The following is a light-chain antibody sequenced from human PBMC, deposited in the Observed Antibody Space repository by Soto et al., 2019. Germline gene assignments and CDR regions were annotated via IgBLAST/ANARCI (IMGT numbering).Light chain of an antibody. J-gene: IGLJ1*01. CDR3: AAWDDSLNGYV. Sequence: QSVLTQPPSASGTPGQRVTISCSGSSYNIGSNTVNWYQQLPGTAPKLHIYSNNQRPSGVPDRFSGSKSGTSASLAISGLQSEDEADYYCAAWDDSLNGYVFGTGTKVTVL. CDR2: SNN. CDR1: SYNIGSNT. V-gene: IGLV1-44*01.